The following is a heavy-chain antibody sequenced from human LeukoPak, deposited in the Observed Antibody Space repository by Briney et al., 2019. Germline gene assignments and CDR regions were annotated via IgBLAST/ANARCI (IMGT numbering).Heavy chain of an antibody. Sequence: SETLSLTCAVYGGSFSGYYWGWIRQPPGKGLEWIGEINHSGSTNYNPSLKSRVTISVDTSKNQFSLKLSSVTAADTAVYYCARVSFSDSSSWYLTRRDSYYFDYWGQGTLVTVSS. CDR3: ARVSFSDSSSWYLTRRDSYYFDY. D-gene: IGHD6-13*01. CDR2: INHSGST. J-gene: IGHJ4*02. V-gene: IGHV4-34*01. CDR1: GGSFSGYY.